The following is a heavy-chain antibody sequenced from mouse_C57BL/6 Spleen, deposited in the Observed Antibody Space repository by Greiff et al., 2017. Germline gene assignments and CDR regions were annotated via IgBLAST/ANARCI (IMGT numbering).Heavy chain of an antibody. V-gene: IGHV5-16*01. D-gene: IGHD2-3*01. Sequence: EVQRVESEGGLVQPGSSMKLSCTASGFTFSDYYMAWVRQVPEKGLEWVANINYDGSSTYYLDSLKSRFIISRDNAKNILYLQMSSLKSEDTATYYCARYDDFAVGFAYWGQGTLVTVSA. CDR3: ARYDDFAVGFAY. J-gene: IGHJ3*01. CDR2: INYDGSST. CDR1: GFTFSDYY.